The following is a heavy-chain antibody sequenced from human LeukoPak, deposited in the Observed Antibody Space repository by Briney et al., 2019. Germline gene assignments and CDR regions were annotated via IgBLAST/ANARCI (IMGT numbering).Heavy chain of an antibody. CDR1: GFTFSDYY. Sequence: GGSLRLSRAASGFTFSDYYMSWLRQAPGKGLEWVSYISSSGSTIYYADSVKGRLTISKDNAKNSLYLQMNSLRAEDTAVYYCARAGSSSWYGYYYYYYMDVWGKGTTVTVSS. CDR3: ARAGSSSWYGYYYYYYMDV. CDR2: ISSSGSTI. V-gene: IGHV3-11*01. D-gene: IGHD6-13*01. J-gene: IGHJ6*03.